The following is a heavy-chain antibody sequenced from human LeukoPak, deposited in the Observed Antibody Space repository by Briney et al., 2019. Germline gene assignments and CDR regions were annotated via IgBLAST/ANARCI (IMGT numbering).Heavy chain of an antibody. D-gene: IGHD2-15*01. CDR3: ARHLVVVAATSFDY. CDR1: GGSISSSSYY. CDR2: IYYSGST. J-gene: IGHJ4*02. Sequence: SETLSLTCTVSGGSISSSSYYWGWIRQPPGRGLEWIGSIYYSGSTYYNPSLKSRVTISVDTSKNQFSLMLSSVTAADTAVYYCARHLVVVAATSFDYWGQGTLVTVSS. V-gene: IGHV4-39*01.